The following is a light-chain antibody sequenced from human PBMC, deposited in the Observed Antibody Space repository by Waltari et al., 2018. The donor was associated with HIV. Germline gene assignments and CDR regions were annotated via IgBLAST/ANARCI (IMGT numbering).Light chain of an antibody. CDR3: ATWDDALSGPV. CDR1: RSNIGSNT. J-gene: IGLJ3*02. Sequence: QSVLTQPPSASGTPGQRVIISCSGNRSNIGSNTVNWYQQFSGAAPTLLIYCNRQRPSPVPDRFSGSKSGSAASLAISGLKSEDEADYHCATWDDALSGPVFGAGTKLTV. V-gene: IGLV1-44*01. CDR2: CNR.